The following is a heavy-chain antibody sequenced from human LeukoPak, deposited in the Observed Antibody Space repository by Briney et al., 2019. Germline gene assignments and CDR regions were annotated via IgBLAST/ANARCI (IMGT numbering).Heavy chain of an antibody. CDR1: GFTVSSTY. CDR2: FYSGDTT. CDR3: ARRLLTGYYEF. V-gene: IGHV3-66*01. Sequence: GGSLRLSCAASGFTVSSTYMSWVRQAPGKGLEWVSVFYSGDTTYYTNSVKGRFTISRDSSKNMLYLQMNSLRAEDTAVYYCARRLLTGYYEFWGQGTLVTVSS. D-gene: IGHD3-9*01. J-gene: IGHJ4*02.